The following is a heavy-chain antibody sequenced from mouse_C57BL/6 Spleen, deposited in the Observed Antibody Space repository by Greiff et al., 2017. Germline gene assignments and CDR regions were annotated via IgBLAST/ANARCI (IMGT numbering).Heavy chain of an antibody. J-gene: IGHJ2*01. CDR2: ISYDGSN. V-gene: IGHV3-6*01. CDR3: ARHDYFDY. D-gene: IGHD2-3*01. CDR1: GYSITSGYY. Sequence: EVQLVESGPGLVKPSQSLSLTCSVTGYSITSGYYWNWIRQFPGNKLEWMGYISYDGSNNYNPSLKNRISITRDTSKNQFFLKLNSVTTEDTATYYCARHDYFDYWGQGTTLTVSS.